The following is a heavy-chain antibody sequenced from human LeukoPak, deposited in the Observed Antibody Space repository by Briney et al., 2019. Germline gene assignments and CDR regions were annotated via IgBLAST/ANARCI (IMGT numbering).Heavy chain of an antibody. J-gene: IGHJ3*02. CDR3: AARYYYGSHAFDI. Sequence: PSETLSLTCTVSGGSISSYYWSWIRQPPGKGLEWIGYIYYTGNTNYNPSLKSRVTMSVDTSKNQFSLILSSVTTADTAVYYCAARYYYGSHAFDIWGQGTMVTASS. CDR1: GGSISSYY. D-gene: IGHD3-10*01. V-gene: IGHV4-59*01. CDR2: IYYTGNT.